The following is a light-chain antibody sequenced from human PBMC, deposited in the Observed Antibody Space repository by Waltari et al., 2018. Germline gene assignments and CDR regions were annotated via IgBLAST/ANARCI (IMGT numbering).Light chain of an antibody. CDR2: GAS. CDR3: QHYNNLPLT. V-gene: IGKV3-15*01. Sequence: EMVMTQSPATLSVSPGERATLSCRASQSVSSKLAWYQQRPGQAPRLLIYGASTRATGIPARFTGSGSGTEFTLTISSLQSEDFAVYFCQHYNNLPLTFGGGTKVEI. J-gene: IGKJ4*01. CDR1: QSVSSK.